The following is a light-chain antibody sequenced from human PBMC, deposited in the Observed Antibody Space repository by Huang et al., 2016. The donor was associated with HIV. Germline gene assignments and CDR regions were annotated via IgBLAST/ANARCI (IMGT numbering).Light chain of an antibody. CDR1: QSISSSY. Sequence: EIVLTQSPGTLSLSPGESATLSCRASQSISSSYVAWYQQLRGQAPMLLIYGASIRASGIPDRFSGSGSGTDFTLTINRLEPEDFAVYSCQQYGASPYTFGQGTKLHIK. J-gene: IGKJ2*01. CDR3: QQYGASPYT. CDR2: GAS. V-gene: IGKV3-20*01.